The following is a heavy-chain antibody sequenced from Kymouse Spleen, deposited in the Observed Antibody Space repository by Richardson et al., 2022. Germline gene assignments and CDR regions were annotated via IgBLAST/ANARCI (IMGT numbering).Heavy chain of an antibody. D-gene: IGHD1-7*01. CDR1: GGSVSSGSYY. CDR3: ARDRRITGTTREYYYYYGMDV. Sequence: QVQLQESGPGLVKPSETLSLTCTVSGGSVSSGSYYWSWIRQPPGKGLEWIGYIYYSGSTNYNPSLKSRVTISVDTSKNQFSLKLSSVTAADTAVYYCARDRRITGTTREYYYYYGMDVWGQGTTVTVSS. V-gene: IGHV4-61*01. J-gene: IGHJ6*02. CDR2: IYYSGST.